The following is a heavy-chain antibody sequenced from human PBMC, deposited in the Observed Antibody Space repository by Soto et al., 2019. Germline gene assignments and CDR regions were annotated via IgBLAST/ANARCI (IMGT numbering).Heavy chain of an antibody. CDR1: GFTFSSYA. D-gene: IGHD2-15*01. CDR2: ISGSGGST. J-gene: IGHJ3*02. CDR3: AKDRAFFHIVVVVAASDAFDI. Sequence: EVQLLESGGGLVQPGGSLRLSCAASGFTFSSYAMSWVRQAPGKGLEWVSAISGSGGSTYYADSVKGRFTISRDNSKNTLYLQMNSLRAEDTAVYYCAKDRAFFHIVVVVAASDAFDIWGQGTMVTVAS. V-gene: IGHV3-23*01.